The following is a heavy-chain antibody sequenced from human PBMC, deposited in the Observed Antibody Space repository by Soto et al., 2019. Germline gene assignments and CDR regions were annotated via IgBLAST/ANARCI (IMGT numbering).Heavy chain of an antibody. CDR3: ARSATVNVFDY. D-gene: IGHD4-17*01. CDR1: GYTFTSYA. Sequence: QVQLVQSGAEVKKPGASVKVSCKASGYTFTSYAMHWVRQAPGQRLEWMGWINAGNGNTKYSHKFQGRVTITRDTSASTAYMELSSLRSEDTAVYYCARSATVNVFDYWGQGTLVTVSS. V-gene: IGHV1-3*01. J-gene: IGHJ4*02. CDR2: INAGNGNT.